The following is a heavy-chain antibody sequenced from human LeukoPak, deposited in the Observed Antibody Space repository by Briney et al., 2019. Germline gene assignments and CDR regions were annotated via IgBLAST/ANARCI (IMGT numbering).Heavy chain of an antibody. J-gene: IGHJ4*02. CDR3: ARVDCSGGSCYRPFFDY. Sequence: SVKVSCKASGGTFSSYAISWVRQAPGPGLEWMGGIIPIFGTANYAQKFQGRVTITTDESTSTAYMELSSLRSEDTAVYYCARVDCSGGSCYRPFFDYWGQGTLVTVSS. V-gene: IGHV1-69*05. CDR1: GGTFSSYA. D-gene: IGHD2-15*01. CDR2: IIPIFGTA.